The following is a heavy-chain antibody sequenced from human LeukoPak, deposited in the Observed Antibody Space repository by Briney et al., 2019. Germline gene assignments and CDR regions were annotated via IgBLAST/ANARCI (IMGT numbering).Heavy chain of an antibody. D-gene: IGHD3-10*01. CDR2: INPNSGGT. J-gene: IGHJ5*02. CDR3: VRNIWFGEFTASNCFDP. CDR1: GYTFTGYY. Sequence: PAASVKVSCKTSGYTFTGYYLHWVRQAPGQGLEWMGWINPNSGGTNYAQKFQGRVTMTRDTSFSTAYMELSRLRSDDSAVYYCVRNIWFGEFTASNCFDPWGQGTLVTVSS. V-gene: IGHV1-2*02.